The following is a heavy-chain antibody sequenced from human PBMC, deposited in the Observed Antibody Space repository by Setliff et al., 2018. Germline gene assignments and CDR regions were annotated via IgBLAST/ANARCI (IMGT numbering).Heavy chain of an antibody. D-gene: IGHD3-22*01. J-gene: IGHJ4*02. CDR2: VSGTGGIT. V-gene: IGHV3-23*01. CDR1: GFTFSSYG. CDR3: AKGLKSSGPDWYFDY. Sequence: GGSLRLSCAASGFTFSSYGLHWVRQAPGKGLEWVTGVSGTGGITYYADSVKGRFTISRDNSKNTLYLQMNSLRAEDTALYYCAKGLKSSGPDWYFDYWGPGTLVTVSS.